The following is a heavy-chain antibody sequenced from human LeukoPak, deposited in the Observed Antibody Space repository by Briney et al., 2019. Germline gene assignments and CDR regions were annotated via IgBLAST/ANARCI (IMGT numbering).Heavy chain of an antibody. CDR3: ATPLDYYDSSGYHQGGD. V-gene: IGHV3-7*03. J-gene: IGHJ4*02. Sequence: QPGGSLRLSCAASGFTFGTSAMSWVRQAPGKGLEWVANIKQDGSKKNYVDSVKGRFTISRDNAKNSLYLQMNSLRAEDTAVYYCATPLDYYDSSGYHQGGDWGQGTLVTVSS. CDR1: GFTFGTSA. CDR2: IKQDGSKK. D-gene: IGHD3-22*01.